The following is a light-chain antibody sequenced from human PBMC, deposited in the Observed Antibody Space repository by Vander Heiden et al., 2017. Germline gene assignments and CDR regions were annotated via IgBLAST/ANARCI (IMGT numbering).Light chain of an antibody. Sequence: SYVLTQPPSVSVAPGQTARITCGGNNFGGESAHWYQHKPGQAPVLVVYDDSDRPSGIPERFSGSNSGNTATLTISRVAAGDEADYYCQVWDSSSDVVFGGGTKLTVL. CDR3: QVWDSSSDVV. J-gene: IGLJ2*01. CDR1: NFGGES. V-gene: IGLV3-21*02. CDR2: DDS.